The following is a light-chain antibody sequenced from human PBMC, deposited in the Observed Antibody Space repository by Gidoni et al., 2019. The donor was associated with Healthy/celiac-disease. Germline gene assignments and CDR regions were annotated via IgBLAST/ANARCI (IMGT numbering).Light chain of an antibody. V-gene: IGKV3-20*01. Sequence: DIVLTQSPGTLSLSPGERATLSCRSSQSVSSSYLAWYQQKPGQAPRLLIYVASSSATVIPDRFSGSGSVTDFSLTISRLDPEYFSVYYCQQYGSSPTYTFGQGTKLEIK. CDR2: VAS. CDR3: QQYGSSPTYT. CDR1: QSVSSSY. J-gene: IGKJ2*01.